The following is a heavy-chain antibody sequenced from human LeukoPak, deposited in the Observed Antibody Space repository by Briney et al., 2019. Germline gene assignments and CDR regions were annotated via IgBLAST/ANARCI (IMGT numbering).Heavy chain of an antibody. V-gene: IGHV3-23*01. J-gene: IGHJ3*02. D-gene: IGHD6-19*01. Sequence: PGGSLRLSCAASGSTFSRYWMHWVRQAPGKGLVWVSVIRDSGGSTYYADSVKGRFTISRDNSKNTLYLQMNSLRAEDTAVYYCAKAGRSGWYPGWPFDIWGQGIMVTVSS. CDR1: GSTFSRYW. CDR3: AKAGRSGWYPGWPFDI. CDR2: IRDSGGST.